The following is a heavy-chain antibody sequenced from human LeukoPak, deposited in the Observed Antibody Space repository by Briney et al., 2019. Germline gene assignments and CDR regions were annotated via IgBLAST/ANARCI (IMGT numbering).Heavy chain of an antibody. CDR3: ARAMTS. Sequence: PGGSLRLSCAASGFTFSSYGMNWVRQAPGRGLEWVSYISGSSSTIYYADSVKGRFTISRDNAKNSLYLQMNSLRAEDTAVYYCARAMTSWGQGTLVTVSS. J-gene: IGHJ4*02. CDR1: GFTFSSYG. V-gene: IGHV3-48*04. CDR2: ISGSSSTI. D-gene: IGHD4-11*01.